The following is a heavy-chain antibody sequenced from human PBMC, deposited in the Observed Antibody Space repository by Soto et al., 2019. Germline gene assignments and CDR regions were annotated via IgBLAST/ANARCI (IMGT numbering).Heavy chain of an antibody. CDR1: GGSISSSHW. D-gene: IGHD5-12*01. V-gene: IGHV4-4*02. J-gene: IGHJ4*02. CDR3: AREGNLGRWLQPLDF. Sequence: SETLSLTCAVSGGSISSSHWWNWVRQPPGKGLEWIGEIHHSGSTNYNSSLKSRVTISVDKSKNQFSLKLISVTAADTAKYFCAREGNLGRWLQPLDFWGQGTLVTVSS. CDR2: IHHSGST.